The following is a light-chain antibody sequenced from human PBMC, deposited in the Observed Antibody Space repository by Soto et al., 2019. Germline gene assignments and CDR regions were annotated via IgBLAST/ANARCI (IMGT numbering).Light chain of an antibody. CDR1: QSVLYSSNNKNY. CDR3: QQYYGTPYT. J-gene: IGKJ2*01. Sequence: DIVMTQSPDSLAVSLGERATINCKSSQSVLYSSNNKNYLAWYQQKPGQPPKLLIYLASTRESGVPDRFSGSGSGTDFTLTINSLQAEDVAVYYCQQYYGTPYTCGQGTKLEIK. V-gene: IGKV4-1*01. CDR2: LAS.